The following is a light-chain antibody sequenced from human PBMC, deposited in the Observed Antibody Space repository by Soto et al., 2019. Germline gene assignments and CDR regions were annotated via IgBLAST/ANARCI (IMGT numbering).Light chain of an antibody. Sequence: EIVLTQSPGTLSLSPGERATLSCRASQSVSSSYLAWYQQKPGQAPRLLNYGSSSRATGNPDRFSGSGSGTDFTLTISRLEPEDFAVYYCQQYGSSPRTFGQGTNVEIK. CDR3: QQYGSSPRT. CDR1: QSVSSSY. J-gene: IGKJ1*01. V-gene: IGKV3-20*01. CDR2: GSS.